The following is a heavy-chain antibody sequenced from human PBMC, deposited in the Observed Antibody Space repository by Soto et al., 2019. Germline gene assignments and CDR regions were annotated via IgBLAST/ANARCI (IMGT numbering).Heavy chain of an antibody. J-gene: IGHJ6*02. V-gene: IGHV4-59*08. Sequence: PSETLSLTCTVSGGSISSYYWSWIRQPPGKGLEWIGYIYYSGSTNYNPSLKSRVTISVDTSKNQFSLKLSSVAAADTAVYYCARLQNAYYAMGVWGQGTTVT. CDR3: ARLQNAYYAMGV. D-gene: IGHD1-1*01. CDR2: IYYSGST. CDR1: GGSISSYY.